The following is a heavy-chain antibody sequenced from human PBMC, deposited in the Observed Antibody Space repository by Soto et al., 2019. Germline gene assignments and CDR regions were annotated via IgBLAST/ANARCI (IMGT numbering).Heavy chain of an antibody. CDR3: AREAPTDLNWFDP. CDR2: ISSSSTI. D-gene: IGHD4-17*01. CDR1: GFSFSSYS. V-gene: IGHV3-48*02. Sequence: PGGSLRLSCAASGFSFSSYSMNWVRQAPGKGLEWVSYISSSSTIYYADSVKGRFTISRDNAKNSLYLQMNSLRDEDTAVYYCAREAPTDLNWFDPWGQGTLVTVSS. J-gene: IGHJ5*02.